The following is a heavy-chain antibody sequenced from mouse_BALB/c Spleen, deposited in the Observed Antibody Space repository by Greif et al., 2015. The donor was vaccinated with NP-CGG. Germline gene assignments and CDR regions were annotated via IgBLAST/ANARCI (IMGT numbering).Heavy chain of an antibody. D-gene: IGHD2-3*01. J-gene: IGHJ4*01. Sequence: VHLVESGAELMKPGASVKISCKATGYTFSSYWIEWVKQRPGHGLEWIGEILPGSGSTNYNEKFKGKATFTADTSSNTAYMQLSSLTSEDSAVYYCARKKEKDGYYSENAMDYWGQGTSVTVSS. CDR3: ARKKEKDGYYSENAMDY. CDR1: GYTFSSYW. CDR2: ILPGSGST. V-gene: IGHV1-9*01.